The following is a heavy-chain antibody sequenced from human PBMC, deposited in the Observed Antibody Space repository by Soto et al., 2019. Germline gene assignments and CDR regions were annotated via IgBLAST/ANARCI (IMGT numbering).Heavy chain of an antibody. CDR2: IKSISDGETT. J-gene: IGHJ4*02. V-gene: IGHV3-15*06. D-gene: IGHD6-19*01. CDR3: TRRIAVAGTYYFDY. CDR1: GFTFSHAW. Sequence: LLVESGGGFVQPGGSLRLSCVASGFTFSHAWMAWVRQAPGKGLAWVGRIKSISDGETTNYAASVAGRFTNSRDDSKNTLFLHVNSLKTEDTGVYYWTRRIAVAGTYYFDYWGQGTLVTVSS.